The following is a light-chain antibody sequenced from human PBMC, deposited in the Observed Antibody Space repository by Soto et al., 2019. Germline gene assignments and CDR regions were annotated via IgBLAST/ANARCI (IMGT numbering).Light chain of an antibody. CDR3: AAWDDSLNGPVV. J-gene: IGLJ2*01. Sequence: QLVLTQPPSASGTPGQRVTISCSGSSSNIGSNTVNWYQQLPGTAPKLLIYSNNQRPSGVPDRFSGSKSGTSASLAISGLQSEDDAEYYCAAWDDSLNGPVVFGGGTQLTVL. V-gene: IGLV1-44*01. CDR2: SNN. CDR1: SSNIGSNT.